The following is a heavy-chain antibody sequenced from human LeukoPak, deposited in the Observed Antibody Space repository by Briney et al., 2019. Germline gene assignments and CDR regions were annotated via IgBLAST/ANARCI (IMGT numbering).Heavy chain of an antibody. CDR3: AKTIVPTRNYDYYYGMDV. V-gene: IGHV3-23*01. J-gene: IGHJ6*02. Sequence: ETLSLTCAVYGGSFSGYYWSWVRQAPGKGLEWVSAISGSGGSTYYADSVKGRFTISRDNSKSTLYLQMNSLRAEDAAVYYCAKTIVPTRNYDYYYGMDVWGQGTTVTVSS. CDR2: ISGSGGST. CDR1: GGSFSGYY. D-gene: IGHD1-14*01.